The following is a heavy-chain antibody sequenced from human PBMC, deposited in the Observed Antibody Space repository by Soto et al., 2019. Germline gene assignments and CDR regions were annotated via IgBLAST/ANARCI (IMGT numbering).Heavy chain of an antibody. J-gene: IGHJ6*02. CDR2: ISYDGSNK. CDR3: AKEGGSSTPGGLDV. Sequence: QVQLVESGGGVVQPGRSLRLSCAASGFTFSSYGMHWVRQAPGKGLEWVAVISYDGSNKYYADSVKGRFTISRDNSKNTLYLQMNSLRAEDTAVYYCAKEGGSSTPGGLDVWGQGTTVTVSS. D-gene: IGHD6-6*01. CDR1: GFTFSSYG. V-gene: IGHV3-30*18.